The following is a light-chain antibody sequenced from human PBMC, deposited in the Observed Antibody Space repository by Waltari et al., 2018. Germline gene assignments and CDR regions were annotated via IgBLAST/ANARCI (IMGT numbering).Light chain of an antibody. CDR1: QGISSSF. CDR3: QQYGSSPPFT. CDR2: GAS. Sequence: EIVLTQSPGTLSLSPGERVTLSCRASQGISSSFLAWYRQKPGQAPSLLIHGASSRATGIPDRFSGSGSGTDFTLTISRLEPEDFAVYYCQQYGSSPPFTFGQGTKLEI. J-gene: IGKJ2*01. V-gene: IGKV3-20*01.